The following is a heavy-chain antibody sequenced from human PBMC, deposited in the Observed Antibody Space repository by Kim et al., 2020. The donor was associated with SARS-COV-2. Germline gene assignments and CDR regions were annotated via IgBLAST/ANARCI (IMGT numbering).Heavy chain of an antibody. J-gene: IGHJ4*02. V-gene: IGHV3-13*01. CDR2: IGTAGDT. Sequence: GGSLRLSCAASGFTLSSHDMHWVRQATGKGLEWVSTIGTAGDTYYLGSVKGRFTISRENSKNSLYLQMNSLRAGDTAVYYCARERKGAGGWYEIDYWGQGTLVTVSS. CDR3: ARERKGAGGWYEIDY. D-gene: IGHD6-19*01. CDR1: GFTLSSHD.